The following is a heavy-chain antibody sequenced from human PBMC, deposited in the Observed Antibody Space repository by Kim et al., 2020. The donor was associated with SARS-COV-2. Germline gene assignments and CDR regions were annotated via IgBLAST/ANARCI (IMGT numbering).Heavy chain of an antibody. Sequence: SETLSLTCAVYGGSFSGYYWRWIRQAPGKGLEWIGEINYSRGTNYNPSPMSRGTISFDTTKNQFPLMLSSVPAADTAVYYCARVEWVSSGVCCWG. CDR2: INYSRGT. CDR3: ARVEWVSSGVCC. D-gene: IGHD2-8*02. CDR1: GGSFSGYY. J-gene: IGHJ6*01. V-gene: IGHV4-34*01.